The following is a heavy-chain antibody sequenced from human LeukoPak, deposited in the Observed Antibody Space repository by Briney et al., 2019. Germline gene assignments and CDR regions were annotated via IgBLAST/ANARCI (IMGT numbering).Heavy chain of an antibody. CDR2: INPNSGGT. J-gene: IGHJ5*02. D-gene: IGHD6-6*01. V-gene: IGHV1-2*02. CDR3: ARDYFASIAARPNWFDP. CDR1: GYTITGYY. Sequence: ASVKVSCKASGYTITGYYMHWVRQAPGHGLEWMGWINPNSGGTNYAQKFQGRVTMTRDTSISTAYMELSRLRSDDTAVYYCARDYFASIAARPNWFDPWGQGTLVTVSS.